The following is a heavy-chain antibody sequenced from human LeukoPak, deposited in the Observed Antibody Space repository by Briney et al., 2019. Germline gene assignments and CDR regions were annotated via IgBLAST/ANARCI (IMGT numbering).Heavy chain of an antibody. CDR3: ARVGGDILSGHRTGYYYAMDV. CDR2: ISYDGSNK. Sequence: GGSLRLSCAASGFTFTRYAMYWVRQAPGKVLECVALISYDGSNKYYADSVKGRFTISRDNSKNTVYLQMNSPRAEDTAVYYCARVGGDILSGHRTGYYYAMDVWGQGTTVAVSS. J-gene: IGHJ6*02. V-gene: IGHV3-30*04. D-gene: IGHD3-9*01. CDR1: GFTFTRYA.